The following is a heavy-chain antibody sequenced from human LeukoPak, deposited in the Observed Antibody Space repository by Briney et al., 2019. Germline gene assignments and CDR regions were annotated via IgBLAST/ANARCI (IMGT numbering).Heavy chain of an antibody. J-gene: IGHJ3*02. D-gene: IGHD3-16*01. Sequence: SETLSLTCTVSGGSISSSSDYWGWLRQPPGKGLEWIGSIYYSGSTYYNPSLKSRVIISLDTSKNQFSLKLSSVTAADTAVYYCARGGISSPRGPVAFDIWGQGTMVTVSS. CDR3: ARGGISSPRGPVAFDI. CDR2: IYYSGST. V-gene: IGHV4-39*01. CDR1: GGSISSSSDY.